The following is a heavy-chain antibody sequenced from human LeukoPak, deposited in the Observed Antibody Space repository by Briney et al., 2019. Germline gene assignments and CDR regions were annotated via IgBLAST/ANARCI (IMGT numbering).Heavy chain of an antibody. J-gene: IGHJ4*02. CDR3: ARHDSSGYQYYFDY. CDR2: INPNSGGT. Sequence: ASVKVSCKASGYTFTGYYMHWVRQAPGQGLEWMGWINPNSGGTNYAQKFQGRVTMTRDTSISTAYMELSSLRSEDTAVYYCARHDSSGYQYYFDYWGQGTLVTVSS. CDR1: GYTFTGYY. D-gene: IGHD3-22*01. V-gene: IGHV1-2*02.